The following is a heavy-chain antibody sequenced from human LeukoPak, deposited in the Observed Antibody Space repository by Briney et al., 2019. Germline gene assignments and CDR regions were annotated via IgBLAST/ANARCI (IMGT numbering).Heavy chain of an antibody. D-gene: IGHD3-22*01. CDR2: ISGSGGST. V-gene: IGHV3-23*01. Sequence: GGSLRLSCAASGFTFSSYGMSWVRQAPGKGLEWVSAISGSGGSTYYADSVKGRFTISRDSSKNTLYLQMNSLRAEDTAVYYCAKGGPITYYYDSSGSFDYWGQGTLVTVSS. J-gene: IGHJ4*02. CDR3: AKGGPITYYYDSSGSFDY. CDR1: GFTFSSYG.